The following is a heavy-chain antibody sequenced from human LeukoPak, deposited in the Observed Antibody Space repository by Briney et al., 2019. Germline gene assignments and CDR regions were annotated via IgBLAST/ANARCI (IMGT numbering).Heavy chain of an antibody. CDR3: ARENKGGYDSSGYYFDY. Sequence: GGSLRLSCAASGFIFSNYVMSWVRQAPGKGLEWVSSISSSSSYIYYADSVKGRFTISRDNAKNSLYLQMNSLRAEDTAVYYCARENKGGYDSSGYYFDYWGQGTLVTVSS. CDR2: ISSSSSYI. J-gene: IGHJ4*02. D-gene: IGHD3-22*01. V-gene: IGHV3-21*01. CDR1: GFIFSNYV.